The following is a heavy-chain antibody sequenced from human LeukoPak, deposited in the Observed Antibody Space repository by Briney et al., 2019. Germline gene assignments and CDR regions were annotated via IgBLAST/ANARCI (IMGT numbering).Heavy chain of an antibody. V-gene: IGHV1-2*06. D-gene: IGHD3-10*02. Sequence: ASVKVSCKASGYTFTSYYMHWVRQAPGQGLEWMGRINPKSGGTNSVQKFQDRVTMTSDTSITTAYMELSRLRSDDTAVYYCARQSGNYVDWGQGTLVTVSS. J-gene: IGHJ4*02. CDR2: INPKSGGT. CDR1: GYTFTSYY. CDR3: ARQSGNYVD.